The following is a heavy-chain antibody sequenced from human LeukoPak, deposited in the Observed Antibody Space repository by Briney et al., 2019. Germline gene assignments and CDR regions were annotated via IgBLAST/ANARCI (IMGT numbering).Heavy chain of an antibody. D-gene: IGHD1-26*01. CDR2: IIPIFGTA. Sequence: ASVKVSCKASGYTFTSYAISWVRQAPGQGLEWMGGIIPIFGTANYAQKFQGRVTITADESTSTAYMELSSLRSEDTAVYYCARYAKIVGATEGDYFDYWGQGTLVTVSS. V-gene: IGHV1-69*13. CDR1: GYTFTSYA. J-gene: IGHJ4*02. CDR3: ARYAKIVGATEGDYFDY.